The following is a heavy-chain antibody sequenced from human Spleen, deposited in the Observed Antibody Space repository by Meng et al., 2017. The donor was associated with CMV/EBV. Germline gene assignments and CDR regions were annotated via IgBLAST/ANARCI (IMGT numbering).Heavy chain of an antibody. CDR3: AKRVSAYQFDY. V-gene: IGHV3-30*02. J-gene: IGHJ4*02. Sequence: GESLKISCAASGFIFRDNGMHWVRQAPGKGLEWLAYVRFSGIEKYYADSVRGRFTISKDNSKNTLYLQMDSLRAEDTAVYYCAKRVSAYQFDYWGQGTLVTVSS. CDR2: VRFSGIEK. CDR1: GFIFRDNG. D-gene: IGHD3-22*01.